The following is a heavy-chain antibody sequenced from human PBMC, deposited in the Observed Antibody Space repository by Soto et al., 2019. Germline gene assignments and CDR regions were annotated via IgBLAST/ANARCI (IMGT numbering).Heavy chain of an antibody. CDR1: GGSISSSTYS. J-gene: IGHJ4*02. CDR3: ASPILRSTDFDY. Sequence: SETLSLTCTVSGGSISSSTYSWGWIRQPPGKGLEWIGSIYYSGSTYYNPSLRSRVTISVDASKNQFSLKLNSVTAADTAVYCCASPILRSTDFDYCGQGRVVT. V-gene: IGHV4-39*01. CDR2: IYYSGST. D-gene: IGHD4-4*01.